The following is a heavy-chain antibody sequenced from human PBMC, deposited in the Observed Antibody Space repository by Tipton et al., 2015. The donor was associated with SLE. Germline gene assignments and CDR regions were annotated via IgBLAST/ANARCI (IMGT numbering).Heavy chain of an antibody. CDR2: IYYSGST. Sequence: TLSLTCTVSGGSISSGSYYWSWIRQPPGKGLEWIGYIYYSGSTNYNPSLKSRVTISVDTSKNQFSLKLSSVTAADTAVYYCARDLSWGSDYGAFDIWGQGTMVTVSS. D-gene: IGHD5-12*01. J-gene: IGHJ3*02. CDR1: GGSISSGSYY. V-gene: IGHV4-61*01. CDR3: ARDLSWGSDYGAFDI.